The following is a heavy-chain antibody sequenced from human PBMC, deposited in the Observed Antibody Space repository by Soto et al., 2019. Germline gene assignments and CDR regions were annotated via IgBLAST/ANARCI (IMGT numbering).Heavy chain of an antibody. D-gene: IGHD3-22*01. J-gene: IGHJ4*02. Sequence: ASVKVSCKASGGTFSSYAISWVRQAPGQGLEWMGGIIPIFGTANYAQKFQGRVTITADESTSTAYMELSSLRSEDTAVYYCASGDYDSSGYIAGYWGQGTLVTVSS. V-gene: IGHV1-69*13. CDR3: ASGDYDSSGYIAGY. CDR1: GGTFSSYA. CDR2: IIPIFGTA.